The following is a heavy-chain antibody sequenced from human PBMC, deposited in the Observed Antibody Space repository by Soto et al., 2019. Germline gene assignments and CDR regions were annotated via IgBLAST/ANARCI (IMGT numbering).Heavy chain of an antibody. J-gene: IGHJ4*02. D-gene: IGHD3-10*01. CDR3: XXXXXPGSFLIDY. Sequence: QVQLVESGGGVVQPGRSLRLSCAASGFTFSSHATHWARQAPGKGLEWVAVIRNDGSNEHYVDSVRGRFTISRDNSKNTLYLQMXXXXXXXXXXXXXXXXXXPGSFLIDYWGQGTLVTVSS. V-gene: IGHV3-33*01. CDR2: IRNDGSNE. CDR1: GFTFSSHA.